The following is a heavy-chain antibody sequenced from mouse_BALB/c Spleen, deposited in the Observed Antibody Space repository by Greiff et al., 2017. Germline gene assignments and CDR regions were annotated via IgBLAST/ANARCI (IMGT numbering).Heavy chain of an antibody. CDR3: ARQTTVAYYFDY. CDR2: ISSGGGST. J-gene: IGHJ2*01. D-gene: IGHD1-1*01. CDR1: GFAFSSYD. V-gene: IGHV5-12-1*01. Sequence: EVQLVESGGGLVKPGGSLKLSCAASGFAFSSYDMSWVRQTPEKRLEWVAYISSGGGSTYYPDTVKGRFTISRDNAKNTLYLQMSSLKSEDTAMYYCARQTTVAYYFDYWGQGTTLTVSS.